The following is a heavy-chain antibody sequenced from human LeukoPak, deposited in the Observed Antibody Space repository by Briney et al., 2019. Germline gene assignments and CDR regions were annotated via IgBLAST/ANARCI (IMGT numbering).Heavy chain of an antibody. CDR3: ARGLFWFGEAYYMDV. CDR1: SGSISTSNYY. J-gene: IGHJ6*03. V-gene: IGHV4-39*07. Sequence: SETLSLTCTVSSGSISTSNYYWGWVRQPPGKALEWIGNIFYSGSTYYSPSLKSRVTISVDTSKNQFSLKLSSVTAADTAVYYCARGLFWFGEAYYMDVWGKGTTVTISS. CDR2: IFYSGST. D-gene: IGHD3-10*01.